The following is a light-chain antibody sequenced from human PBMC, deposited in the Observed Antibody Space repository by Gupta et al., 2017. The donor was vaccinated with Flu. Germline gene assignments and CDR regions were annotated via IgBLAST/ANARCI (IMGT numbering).Light chain of an antibody. CDR3: QQRGEWPPAAP. CDR2: GVS. J-gene: IGKJ5*01. Sequence: RATLTCRASQSVSGHLAWYQQKPGPAPRLLISGVSSRATGIPARFSGSGSGTDFTLTISSLEPEDCAFYYCQQRGEWPPAAPFGQGTRLE. CDR1: QSVSGH. V-gene: IGKV3-11*01.